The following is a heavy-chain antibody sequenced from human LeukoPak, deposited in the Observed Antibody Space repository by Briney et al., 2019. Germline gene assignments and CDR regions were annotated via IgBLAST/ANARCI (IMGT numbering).Heavy chain of an antibody. J-gene: IGHJ4*02. CDR3: AKDEQWLPDY. Sequence: SGGSLRLSGAASGFTFTSYAISWVRQAPGKGREWVSAISGSGGSTYYADPVKGRFTISRDNSKNTLYLQMNSLRAEDTAVYYCAKDEQWLPDYWGQGTLVTVSS. CDR2: ISGSGGST. CDR1: GFTFTSYA. V-gene: IGHV3-23*01. D-gene: IGHD6-19*01.